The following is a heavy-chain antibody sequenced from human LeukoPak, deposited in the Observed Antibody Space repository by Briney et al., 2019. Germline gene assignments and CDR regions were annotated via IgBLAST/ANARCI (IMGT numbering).Heavy chain of an antibody. Sequence: SETLSLTCTLSGGSLSSGSYYWGWIRQPAGKGLEWIGRIYTSGSTNYNPSLKSRVTISVDTSKNQFSLKLSSVTGADTAVYYCARDLTSTNPYYYYYYMDVWGKGTTVTISS. CDR2: IYTSGST. J-gene: IGHJ6*03. CDR1: GGSLSSGSYY. CDR3: ARDLTSTNPYYYYYYMDV. D-gene: IGHD1-1*01. V-gene: IGHV4-61*02.